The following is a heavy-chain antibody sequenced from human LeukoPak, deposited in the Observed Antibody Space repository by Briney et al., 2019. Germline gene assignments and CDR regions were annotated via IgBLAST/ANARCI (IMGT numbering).Heavy chain of an antibody. Sequence: PGGSLRLSCAASGFTFSTYAIHWVRQAPGKGLEWVTVISYDGNNEYYADSVKGRFTISRDNSKNTLYLQMNSLRAEDTAVYYCARDIIVYPHYGMDVWGQGTTVTVSS. CDR1: GFTFSTYA. CDR2: ISYDGNNE. V-gene: IGHV3-30-3*01. D-gene: IGHD1-26*01. CDR3: ARDIIVYPHYGMDV. J-gene: IGHJ6*02.